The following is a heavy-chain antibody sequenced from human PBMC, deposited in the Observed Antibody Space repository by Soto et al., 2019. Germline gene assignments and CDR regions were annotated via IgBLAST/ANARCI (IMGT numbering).Heavy chain of an antibody. D-gene: IGHD3-3*01. V-gene: IGHV1-24*01. CDR3: ATETLGLRFLVPGYYGMDV. CDR1: GYTLTELS. J-gene: IGHJ6*02. CDR2: FDPEDGET. Sequence: GASVKVSCKVSGYTLTELSMHWVRQAPGKGLEWMGGFDPEDGETIYAQKFQGRVTMTEDTSTDTAYMELSSLRSEDTAVYYCATETLGLRFLVPGYYGMDVWGQGTKVTVSS.